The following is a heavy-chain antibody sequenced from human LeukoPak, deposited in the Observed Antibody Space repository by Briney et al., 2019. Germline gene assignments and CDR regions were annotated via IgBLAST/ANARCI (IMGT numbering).Heavy chain of an antibody. Sequence: SETLSLTCTVSGGSISSYYWSWIRQPPGKGLEWIGYIYYSGSTNYNPSLKSRVTISVDTSKNQFSLKLSSVTAADTAVYYCARGQDYDTLDYWGQGTLVTVSS. CDR2: IYYSGST. CDR3: ARGQDYDTLDY. CDR1: GGSISSYY. V-gene: IGHV4-59*01. J-gene: IGHJ4*02. D-gene: IGHD3-22*01.